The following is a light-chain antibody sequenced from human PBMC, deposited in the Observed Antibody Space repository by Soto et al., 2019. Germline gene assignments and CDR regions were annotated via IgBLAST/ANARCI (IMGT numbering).Light chain of an antibody. J-gene: IGKJ4*01. CDR1: QSVLYSSNDKNY. V-gene: IGKV4-1*01. CDR3: QQYYSTPLT. Sequence: DIVMNQSPDSLAVSLGERATINCKSSQSVLYSSNDKNYLAWYQQKPGQHPKLLIYWASTRESGVPDRFSGSGSGTDFTLTISSLQAEDVAVYYCQQYYSTPLTFGGGTKVDIK. CDR2: WAS.